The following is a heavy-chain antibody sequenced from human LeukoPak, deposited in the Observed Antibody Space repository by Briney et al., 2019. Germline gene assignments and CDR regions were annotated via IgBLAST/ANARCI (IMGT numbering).Heavy chain of an antibody. D-gene: IGHD2-2*01. CDR1: GFTFSDYY. V-gene: IGHV3-11*04. CDR2: ISSSGSTI. Sequence: GGSLRLSCAASGFTFSDYYMSWIRQAPGKGLEWVSYISSSGSTIYYADSVKGRFTISRDNSKNTLYLQMNSLRAEDTAVYYCARVVVPAAEFDYWGQGTLVTVSS. J-gene: IGHJ4*02. CDR3: ARVVVPAAEFDY.